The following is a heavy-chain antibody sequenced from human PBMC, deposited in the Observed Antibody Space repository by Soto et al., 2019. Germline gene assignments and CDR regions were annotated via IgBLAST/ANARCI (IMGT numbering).Heavy chain of an antibody. Sequence: QVQLVQSGAEVKKPGASVKVSCKASGYTFTSYDINWVRQATGQGLEWMGWMNPNTGNTGYAQKFQGRVPSSRTTTTHTAYMGLRSLRSEDTVVYLRARAVRIARTAVTTYYFDYWGQVALGTVSS. D-gene: IGHD3-10*01. V-gene: IGHV1-8*02. J-gene: IGHJ4*02. CDR3: ARAVRIARTAVTTYYFDY. CDR1: GYTFTSYD. CDR2: MNPNTGNT.